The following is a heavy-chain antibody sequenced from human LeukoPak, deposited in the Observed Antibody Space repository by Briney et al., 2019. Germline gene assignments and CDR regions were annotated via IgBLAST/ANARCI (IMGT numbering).Heavy chain of an antibody. Sequence: FQGRVTITRDTSASTAYMELSSLRSEDTAVYYCATTYYYDSSGEVAFDIWGQGTMVTVSS. CDR3: ATTYYYDSSGEVAFDI. J-gene: IGHJ3*02. V-gene: IGHV1-3*01. D-gene: IGHD3-22*01.